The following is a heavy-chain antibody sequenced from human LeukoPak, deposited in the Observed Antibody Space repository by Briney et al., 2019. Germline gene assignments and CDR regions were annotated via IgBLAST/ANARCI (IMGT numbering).Heavy chain of an antibody. CDR3: AGKQGSGSLRPLDY. J-gene: IGHJ4*02. CDR2: IYSGGHI. CDR1: GLTVSSNY. V-gene: IGHV3-53*01. Sequence: PGGSLRRSCAASGLTVSSNYKSWVRQTPGKGLEWVSGIYSGGHIYYADSVKGRFTISRDNSKNTLYLQMNSLRAEDTAVYYCAGKQGSGSLRPLDYWGQGTLVTVSS. D-gene: IGHD3-10*01.